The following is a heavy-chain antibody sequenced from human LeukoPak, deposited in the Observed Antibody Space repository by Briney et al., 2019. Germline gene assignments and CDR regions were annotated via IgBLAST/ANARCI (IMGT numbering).Heavy chain of an antibody. D-gene: IGHD3-9*01. CDR3: AKGGSLRYFDWDY. CDR2: ISGSGGST. J-gene: IGHJ4*02. Sequence: TGGSLRLSCAASGFTFSSYAMSWVRQAPGKGLEWVSAISGSGGSTYYADSVKGRFTISRDNPKNTLYLQMNSLRAEDTAVYYCAKGGSLRYFDWDYWGQGTLVTVSS. V-gene: IGHV3-23*01. CDR1: GFTFSSYA.